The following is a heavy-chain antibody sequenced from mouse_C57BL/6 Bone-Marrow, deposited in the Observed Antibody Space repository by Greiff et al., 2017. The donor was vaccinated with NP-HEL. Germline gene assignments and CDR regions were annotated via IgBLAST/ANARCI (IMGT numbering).Heavy chain of an antibody. Sequence: VKLMESGAELVKPGASVKMSCKASGYTFTTYPIEWMKQNHGKSLEWIGNFHPYNDDTKYNEKFKGKATLTVEKSSSTVYLELSRLTSDDSAVYYCARRYYYGSAYAMDYWGQGTSVTVSS. V-gene: IGHV1-47*01. CDR1: GYTFTTYP. J-gene: IGHJ4*01. CDR2: FHPYNDDT. CDR3: ARRYYYGSAYAMDY. D-gene: IGHD1-1*01.